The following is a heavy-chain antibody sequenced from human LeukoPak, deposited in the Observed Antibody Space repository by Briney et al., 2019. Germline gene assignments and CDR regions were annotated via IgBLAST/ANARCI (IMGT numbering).Heavy chain of an antibody. Sequence: MGWMNPNSGNTGYAQKFQGRVTMTRNTSISTAYMELSSLRSEDTAVYYCASGEWELLGYWGQGTLVTVSS. CDR2: MNPNSGNT. J-gene: IGHJ4*02. CDR3: ASGEWELLGY. D-gene: IGHD1-26*01. V-gene: IGHV1-8*01.